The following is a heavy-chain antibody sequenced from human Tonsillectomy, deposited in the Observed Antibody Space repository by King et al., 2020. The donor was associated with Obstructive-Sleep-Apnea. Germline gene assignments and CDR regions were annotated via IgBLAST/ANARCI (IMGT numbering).Heavy chain of an antibody. J-gene: IGHJ6*02. CDR2: IYYSGST. D-gene: IGHD2-21*02. CDR1: GGSISSSSYY. CDR3: AGEWLGAYCGGDCYRYYYYGMDV. V-gene: IGHV4-39*07. Sequence: QLQESGPGLVKPSETLSLTCTVSGGSISSSSYYWGWIRQPPGKGLEWIGSIYYSGSTYYNPSLKSRVTISVDTSKNQFSLKLSSVTAADTAVYYCAGEWLGAYCGGDCYRYYYYGMDVWGQGTTVTVSS.